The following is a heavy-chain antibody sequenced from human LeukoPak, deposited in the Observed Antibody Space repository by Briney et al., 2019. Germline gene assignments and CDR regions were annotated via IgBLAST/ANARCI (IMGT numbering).Heavy chain of an antibody. CDR2: INPSGGST. J-gene: IGHJ6*02. V-gene: IGHV1-46*01. CDR1: GYTFTSYY. CDR3: ARDRGAAQGYYYYGMDV. D-gene: IGHD3-10*01. Sequence: GASVKVSCKASGYTFTSYYMHWVRQAPGQGLEWMGIINPSGGSTSYAQKFQGRVTMTRDTSTSTVYMELSSLRSEDTAVYYCARDRGAAQGYYYYGMDVWGQGTTVTVSS.